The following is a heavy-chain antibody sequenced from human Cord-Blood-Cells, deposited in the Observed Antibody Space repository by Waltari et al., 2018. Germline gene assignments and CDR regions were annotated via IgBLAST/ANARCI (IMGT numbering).Heavy chain of an antibody. D-gene: IGHD3-22*01. CDR1: GGPFSSYT. V-gene: IGHV1-69*02. J-gene: IGHJ4*02. Sequence: QVQLVQSGAEVKKPGSSVKVSCKASGGPFSSYTISWVRRAPGQGLEWMGRIIPILGIANYAQKFQGRVTITADKSTSTAYMELSSLRSEDTAVYYCASNYYDSSGYYYARFDYWGQGTLVTVSS. CDR3: ASNYYDSSGYYYARFDY. CDR2: IIPILGIA.